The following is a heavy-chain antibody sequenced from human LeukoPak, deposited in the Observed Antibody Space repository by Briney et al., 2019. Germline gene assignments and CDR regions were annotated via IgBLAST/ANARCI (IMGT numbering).Heavy chain of an antibody. D-gene: IGHD6-19*01. CDR3: ARDPYSSGFKWFDP. Sequence: ASVKVSCKASGYTFTSCGISWVRQAPGQGLEWMGWISAYNGNTNYAQKLQGRVTMTTDTSTSTAYMELRSLRSDDTAVYYCARDPYSSGFKWFDPWGQGTLVTVSS. CDR1: GYTFTSCG. J-gene: IGHJ5*02. V-gene: IGHV1-18*01. CDR2: ISAYNGNT.